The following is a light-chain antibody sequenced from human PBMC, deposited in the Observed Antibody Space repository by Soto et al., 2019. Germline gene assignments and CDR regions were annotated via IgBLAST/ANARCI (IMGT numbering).Light chain of an antibody. CDR2: EVS. CDR3: TSYAGSNNGI. J-gene: IGLJ2*01. Sequence: QSALTQPPAASGSPGQSVTISCTGTSGDVGTYKYVSWYQQHPGQAPKFIIYEVSKRPSGVPDRFSGSKSGNTASLTVSGLQAEAEAAYYCTSYAGSNNGIFGGGTQLTVL. CDR1: SGDVGTYKY. V-gene: IGLV2-8*01.